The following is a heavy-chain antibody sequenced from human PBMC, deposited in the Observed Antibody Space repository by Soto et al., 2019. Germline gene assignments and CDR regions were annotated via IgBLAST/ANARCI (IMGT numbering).Heavy chain of an antibody. J-gene: IGHJ4*02. CDR1: GFTFSSYA. CDR3: AKDGSVAGTFDY. V-gene: IGHV3-23*01. CDR2: ISGSGGST. Sequence: PGGSLRLSCAASGFTFSSYAMSWVRPAPGKGLEWVSAISGSGGSTYYADSVKGRFTISRDNSKNTLYLQMNSLRAEDTAVYYCAKDGSVAGTFDYWGQGTLVTVSS. D-gene: IGHD6-19*01.